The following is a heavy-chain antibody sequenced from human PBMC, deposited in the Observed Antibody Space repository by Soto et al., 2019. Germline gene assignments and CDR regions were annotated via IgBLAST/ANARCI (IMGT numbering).Heavy chain of an antibody. J-gene: IGHJ4*02. CDR1: GYTFTSYG. V-gene: IGHV1-18*04. Sequence: ASVKVSCKASGYTFTSYGISWVRQAPGQGLEWMGWISAYNGNTNYAQKLQGRVTMTTDTSTSTAYMELRSLRSDDTAVYYCAGGDAIYYHDSSGYYYELDYWGQGTLVTVSS. CDR2: ISAYNGNT. D-gene: IGHD3-22*01. CDR3: AGGDAIYYHDSSGYYYELDY.